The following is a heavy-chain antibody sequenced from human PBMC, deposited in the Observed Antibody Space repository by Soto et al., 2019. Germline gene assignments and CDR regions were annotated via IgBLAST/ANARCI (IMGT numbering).Heavy chain of an antibody. CDR3: ASGFGDCGGDCYPPYHDAFDI. CDR2: IIPIFGTA. Sequence: QVQLVQSGAEVKKPGSSVKVSCKASGGTFSSYAISWVRQAPGQGLEWMGGIIPIFGTANYAQKFKGRVTITAAESTRTGYMELSSLRSEDTAVYYCASGFGDCGGDCYPPYHDAFDIWGQGTMVTVSS. J-gene: IGHJ3*02. V-gene: IGHV1-69*01. D-gene: IGHD2-21*02. CDR1: GGTFSSYA.